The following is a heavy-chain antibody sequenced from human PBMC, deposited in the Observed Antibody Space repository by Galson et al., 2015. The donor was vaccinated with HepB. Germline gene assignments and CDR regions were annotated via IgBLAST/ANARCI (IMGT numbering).Heavy chain of an antibody. Sequence: SLRLPCAATGFIFSDYYMSWTRQAPGKGLEWVSYISSSSGYTTYADSVKGRFTVSRDNAKNSLYLQMNSLRAEDTALYYCARDIRDGHNYGDYWGQGTLVTVSS. CDR1: GFIFSDYY. CDR2: ISSSSGYT. J-gene: IGHJ4*02. V-gene: IGHV3-11*06. D-gene: IGHD5-24*01. CDR3: ARDIRDGHNYGDY.